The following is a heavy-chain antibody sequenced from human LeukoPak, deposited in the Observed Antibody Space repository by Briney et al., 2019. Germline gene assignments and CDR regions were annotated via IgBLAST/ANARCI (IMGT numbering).Heavy chain of an antibody. CDR3: ARDQPESYVTPGAWFDP. CDR2: IWYDGSNK. D-gene: IGHD4-23*01. Sequence: GRSLRLSCAASGFTFSSYGMHWVRQAPGKGLEWVAVIWYDGSNKYYADSVKGRFTISRDNSKNTLYLQMNSLRAEDTAVYYCARDQPESYVTPGAWFDPWGQGTLVTVSS. CDR1: GFTFSSYG. J-gene: IGHJ5*02. V-gene: IGHV3-33*01.